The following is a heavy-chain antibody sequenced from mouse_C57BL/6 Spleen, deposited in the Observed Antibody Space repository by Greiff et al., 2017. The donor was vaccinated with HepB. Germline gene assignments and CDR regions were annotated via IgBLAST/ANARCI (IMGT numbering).Heavy chain of an antibody. CDR1: GYTFTSYW. Sequence: VQLQQPGAELVMPGASVKLSCKASGYTFTSYWMHWVKQRPGQGLEWIGEIDPSDSYTNYNQKFKGKSTLTVDKSSSTAYMQLSSLTSDDSAVYYCARSPGVRGAIDYWGQGTSVTVSS. CDR2: IDPSDSYT. CDR3: ARSPGVRGAIDY. J-gene: IGHJ4*01. V-gene: IGHV1-69*01.